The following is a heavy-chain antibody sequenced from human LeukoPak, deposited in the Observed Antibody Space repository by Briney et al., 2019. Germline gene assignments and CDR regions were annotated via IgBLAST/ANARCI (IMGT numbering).Heavy chain of an antibody. J-gene: IGHJ4*02. V-gene: IGHV4-59*01. D-gene: IGHD1-26*01. Sequence: SETLSLTCTVSGGSLSSYYWSWIRQPPGKELEWIGYIYYSGSTNYNPSLKSRVTISVDTSKNQFSLKLSSVTAADTAVYYCARGGQVGATRPFDYWGQGTLVTVSS. CDR3: ARGGQVGATRPFDY. CDR2: IYYSGST. CDR1: GGSLSSYY.